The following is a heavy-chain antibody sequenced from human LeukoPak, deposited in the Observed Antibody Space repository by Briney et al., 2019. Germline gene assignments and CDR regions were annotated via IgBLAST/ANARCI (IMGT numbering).Heavy chain of an antibody. V-gene: IGHV3-74*01. Sequence: GGSLRLSCAASGFTFSSYWMHWVRQAPGKGLVWVSRISSDGTSTSYADSVKGRFTISRDNAKNTLYLQMNSLRAEDTAMNYCAKLTGTSGPPFDYWGQGTLVTVSS. D-gene: IGHD1-7*01. CDR1: GFTFSSYW. CDR2: ISSDGTST. J-gene: IGHJ4*02. CDR3: AKLTGTSGPPFDY.